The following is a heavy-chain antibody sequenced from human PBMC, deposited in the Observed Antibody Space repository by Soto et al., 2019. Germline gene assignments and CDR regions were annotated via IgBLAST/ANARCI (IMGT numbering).Heavy chain of an antibody. V-gene: IGHV4-34*01. Sequence: PSETLSLTCAVYGGSFSGYYWSWIRQPPGKGLEWIGEINHSGSTNYNPSLKSRVTISVDTSKNQFSLKLSSVTAADTAVYYCASTRGVRLGVPATATPDFAYWGQGTLVTVSS. CDR3: ASTRGVRLGVPATATPDFAY. CDR2: INHSGST. D-gene: IGHD2-2*01. CDR1: GGSFSGYY. J-gene: IGHJ4*02.